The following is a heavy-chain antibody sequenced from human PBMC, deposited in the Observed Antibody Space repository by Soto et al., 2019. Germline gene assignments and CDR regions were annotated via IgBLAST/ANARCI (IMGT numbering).Heavy chain of an antibody. D-gene: IGHD5-18*01. CDR3: ARERGGYGLFDS. CDR2: IYPSGMP. V-gene: IGHV4-30-2*01. J-gene: IGHJ4*02. Sequence: SETLSLTCTVSGGSISNAAYSWSWIRQPPGKGLEWIGYIYPSGMPFYNPSLRSRVTISIDRSNDQFSPNLKSVTAADTAVYYCARERGGYGLFDSWGQGTLVTVSS. CDR1: GGSISNAAYS.